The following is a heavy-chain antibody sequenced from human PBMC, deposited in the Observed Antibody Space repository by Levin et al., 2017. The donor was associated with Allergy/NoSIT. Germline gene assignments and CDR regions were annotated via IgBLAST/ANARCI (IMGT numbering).Heavy chain of an antibody. CDR2: ISYDGSNK. J-gene: IGHJ5*02. CDR1: GFTFSNFA. CDR3: ARDLGGFHRFDP. Sequence: LSLTCAAPGFTFSNFAMHWVRQTPGKGLEWVAVISYDGSNKYYADSVKGRFTISRDNSKNTLYLQMNSLREDDMAVYYCARDLGGFHRFDPWGQGTLVTVSS. V-gene: IGHV3-30-3*01. D-gene: IGHD1-26*01.